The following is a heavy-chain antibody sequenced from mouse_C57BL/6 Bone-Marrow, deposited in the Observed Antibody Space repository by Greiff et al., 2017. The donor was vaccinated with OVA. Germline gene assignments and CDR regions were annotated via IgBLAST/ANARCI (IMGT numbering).Heavy chain of an antibody. J-gene: IGHJ4*01. Sequence: VQRVESGAELVRPGTSVKVSCKASGYAFTNYLIEWVKQRPGQGLEWIGVINPGSGGTNYNEKFKGKATLTADKSSSTAYMQLSSLTSEDSAVYFCARERGWPYAMDYWGQGTSVTVSS. CDR1: GYAFTNYL. V-gene: IGHV1-54*01. CDR2: INPGSGGT. D-gene: IGHD2-3*01. CDR3: ARERGWPYAMDY.